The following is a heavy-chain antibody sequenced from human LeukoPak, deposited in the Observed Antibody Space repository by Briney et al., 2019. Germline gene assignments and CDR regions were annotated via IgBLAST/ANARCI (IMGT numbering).Heavy chain of an antibody. Sequence: KPGGSLRLFCAASGFTFSDYYMSWIRQAPGKGLEWVSYISSSGSTIYYADSVKGRFTISRDNAKNSLYLQMNSLRAEDTAVYYCARERDANYYDSSGYYSIRDYWGQGTLVTVSS. CDR1: GFTFSDYY. J-gene: IGHJ4*02. CDR3: ARERDANYYDSSGYYSIRDY. D-gene: IGHD3-22*01. V-gene: IGHV3-11*04. CDR2: ISSSGSTI.